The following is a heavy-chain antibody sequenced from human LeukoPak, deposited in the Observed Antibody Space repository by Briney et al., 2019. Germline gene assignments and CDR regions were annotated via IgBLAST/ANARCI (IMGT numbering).Heavy chain of an antibody. J-gene: IGHJ6*03. V-gene: IGHV3-23*01. CDR2: ISATGGST. D-gene: IGHD2-15*01. CDR3: AKRHCRGGTCYSDSYYLDV. CDR1: GFAFSTYA. Sequence: PGGSLRLSCAASGFAFSTYAMSWVRQAPGRGLEWVSGISATGGSTYYADSVKGRFTISRDNFKNPVTLQMSSLRVEDTALYYCAKRHCRGGTCYSDSYYLDVWGKGTTVTVSS.